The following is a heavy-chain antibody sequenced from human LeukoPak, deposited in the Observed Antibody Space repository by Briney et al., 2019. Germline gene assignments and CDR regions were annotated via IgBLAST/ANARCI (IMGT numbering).Heavy chain of an antibody. V-gene: IGHV3-30*18. CDR1: GLTFRNFG. CDR2: ISSDGSEK. D-gene: IGHD6-13*01. Sequence: PGGCLRLSFVVSGLTFRNFGMHSGRQPPGKGPGLVAVISSDGSEKNCVDSVKGRFTISRDNAKNTLYLQMNSLRPADTAVYYCAKDQRAIASAATGLFFDSWSQGTLVTVSS. CDR3: AKDQRAIASAATGLFFDS. J-gene: IGHJ5*01.